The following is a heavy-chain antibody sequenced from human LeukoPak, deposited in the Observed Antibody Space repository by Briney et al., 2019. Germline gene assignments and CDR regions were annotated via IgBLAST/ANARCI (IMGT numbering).Heavy chain of an antibody. CDR3: AKDRLPGITIFGVATDY. J-gene: IGHJ4*02. Sequence: GGSLTLSCAASGFTFSSYAMNWVRQAPANGLESVSVISGSAGTTYYADSVKRRFTISRNNSKNTLYLQMNSLRAEDTAVYYCAKDRLPGITIFGVATDYWGQGTLVTVSS. D-gene: IGHD3-3*01. V-gene: IGHV3-23*01. CDR1: GFTFSSYA. CDR2: ISGSAGTT.